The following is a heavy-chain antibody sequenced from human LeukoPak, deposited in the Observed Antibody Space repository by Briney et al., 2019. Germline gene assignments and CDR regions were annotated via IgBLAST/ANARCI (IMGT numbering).Heavy chain of an antibody. J-gene: IGHJ4*02. V-gene: IGHV3-30*03. D-gene: IGHD3-22*01. CDR1: GFTFSSYG. Sequence: GGSLRLSCAASGFTFSSYGMHWVRQAPGKGLEWVAVISYDGSNKYYADSVKGRFTISRDNSKNTLYLQMNSLRAEDTAIYYCARDETYDYESNGYLDFWGQGTVVTVSS. CDR2: ISYDGSNK. CDR3: ARDETYDYESNGYLDF.